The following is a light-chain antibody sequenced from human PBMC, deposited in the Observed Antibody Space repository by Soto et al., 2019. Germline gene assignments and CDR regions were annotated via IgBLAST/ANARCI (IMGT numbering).Light chain of an antibody. Sequence: EIVLTQSPGTLSLSPGERATLSCRASQSVSSGYLAWYQQKPGQAPSLLIYGSSTRATGTPDRFSGSGSGTDFTLTVSRLEPEDFAVYYCQQYGNSTQPFGQGTKVDIX. CDR1: QSVSSGY. V-gene: IGKV3-20*01. CDR2: GSS. CDR3: QQYGNSTQP. J-gene: IGKJ1*01.